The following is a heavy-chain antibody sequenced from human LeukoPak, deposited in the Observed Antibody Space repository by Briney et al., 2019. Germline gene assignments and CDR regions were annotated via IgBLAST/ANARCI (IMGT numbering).Heavy chain of an antibody. V-gene: IGHV3-30*18. CDR1: GFTFSSYV. D-gene: IGHD3-3*01. CDR3: AKDYYDFWSGGYYYYGMDV. Sequence: QSGGSLRLSCAASGFTFSSYVMHWVRQAPGKGLEWVAVISYDGGNKYYADSVKGRFTISRDNSKNTLYLQMNSLRSDDTAVYYCAKDYYDFWSGGYYYYGMDVWGQGTTVTVSS. CDR2: ISYDGGNK. J-gene: IGHJ6*02.